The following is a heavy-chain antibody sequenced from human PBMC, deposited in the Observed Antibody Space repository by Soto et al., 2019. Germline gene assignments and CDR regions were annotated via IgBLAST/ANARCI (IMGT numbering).Heavy chain of an antibody. D-gene: IGHD3-9*01. Sequence: EVQLVESGGGLVQPGGSLRLSCEASGFTFSAYSMNWVRQAAGKGLEWVSDFSSSRSKTYYADSVKGRFTISRDNAKNALFLQMYSLRAEGTAVYYCASWVGGKSRYLDYWGQGTLVTVSS. J-gene: IGHJ4*02. CDR3: ASWVGGKSRYLDY. CDR2: FSSSRSKT. CDR1: GFTFSAYS. V-gene: IGHV3-48*01.